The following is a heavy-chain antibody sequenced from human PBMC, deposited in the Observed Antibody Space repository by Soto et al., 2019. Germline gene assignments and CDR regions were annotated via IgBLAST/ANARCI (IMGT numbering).Heavy chain of an antibody. CDR1: GFTFRTFT. V-gene: IGHV3-23*01. D-gene: IGHD3-9*01. CDR2: IIGGDGDK. CDR3: AKDRDPDGIWTFDS. Sequence: EHGGQLVQPGESLRLSCAASGFTFRTFTMNWVRQAPGKGLEWVSGIIGGDGDKFYSDSVKGRFTISRDNSKDMLFLQMSSLRVDDTAVYYCAKDRDPDGIWTFDSWGQGTLVNVSS. J-gene: IGHJ5*01.